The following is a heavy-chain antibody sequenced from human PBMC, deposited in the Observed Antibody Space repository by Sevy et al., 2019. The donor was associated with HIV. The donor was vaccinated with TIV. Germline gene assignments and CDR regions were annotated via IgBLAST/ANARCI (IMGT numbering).Heavy chain of an antibody. V-gene: IGHV1-18*01. D-gene: IGHD2-2*01. Sequence: ASVKVSCKASGYTFTRYGISWVRQAPGQGLEWMGWISAYNGNTNYAQKLQGRVTMTTDTSTSKAYMELRSLRSDDTAVYYCAREGYCSSTSCYGYYYYYYGMDVWGQGTTVTVSS. J-gene: IGHJ6*02. CDR3: AREGYCSSTSCYGYYYYYYGMDV. CDR2: ISAYNGNT. CDR1: GYTFTRYG.